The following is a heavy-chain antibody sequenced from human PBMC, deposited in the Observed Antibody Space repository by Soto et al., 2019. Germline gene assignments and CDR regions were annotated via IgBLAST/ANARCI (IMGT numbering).Heavy chain of an antibody. J-gene: IGHJ4*02. CDR3: ARGAFGAYYFDY. CDR2: IKGDGIST. D-gene: IGHD3-3*01. Sequence: EVQLVESGGGLVQPGGSLRLSCAASGFTFSNYWIHWVRQAPGNGLVWVSRIKGDGISTNYADSVKGRFTISRDNAKNTVYLQLNSLGDEDTAVYFCARGAFGAYYFDYWGQGTMLTVSS. CDR1: GFTFSNYW. V-gene: IGHV3-74*01.